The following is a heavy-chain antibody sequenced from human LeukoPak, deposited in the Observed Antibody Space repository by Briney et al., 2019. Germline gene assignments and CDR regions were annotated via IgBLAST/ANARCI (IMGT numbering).Heavy chain of an antibody. Sequence: SETLSLTCTVSSGSISTSNYYWGWVRQPPGKALEWIGYIYYSGSTNYNPSLKSRVTISVDTSENQFSLKLSSVTAADTAVYYCARGGYYYGSGSRNWFDPWGQGTLVTVSS. CDR3: ARGGYYYGSGSRNWFDP. D-gene: IGHD3-10*01. CDR2: IYYSGST. CDR1: SGSISTSNYY. V-gene: IGHV4-61*05. J-gene: IGHJ5*02.